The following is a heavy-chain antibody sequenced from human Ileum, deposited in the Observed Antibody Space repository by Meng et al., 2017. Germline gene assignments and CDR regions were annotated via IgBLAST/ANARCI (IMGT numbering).Heavy chain of an antibody. CDR3: ARGGASSKWLDP. Sequence: QVQLQESGPGLVRPSETLSLTCTVSGDSISPYFWSWIRQSPDTGLEWIAWLHSSGDVNYNPSLKSRVTISLDTSKHQFSLTLTSVTTRDTAVYYCARGGASSKWLDPWGQGTLVTVSS. V-gene: IGHV4-4*09. J-gene: IGHJ5*02. CDR2: LHSSGDV. CDR1: GDSISPYF. D-gene: IGHD1-26*01.